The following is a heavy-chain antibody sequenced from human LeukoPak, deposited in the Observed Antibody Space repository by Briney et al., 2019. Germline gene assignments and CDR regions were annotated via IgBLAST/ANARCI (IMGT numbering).Heavy chain of an antibody. D-gene: IGHD5-18*01. J-gene: IGHJ4*02. CDR3: ARNLDSSMVPYYFDY. Sequence: ASVKVSCKASGGTFSSYAISWVRQAPGQGLEWMGIVNPSTGSTNYAQKFQGRVTMTRDTSTSTVYMDLSSLRSEDTAIYYCARNLDSSMVPYYFDYWGQGTLVTVSS. CDR1: GGTFSSYA. V-gene: IGHV1-46*01. CDR2: VNPSTGST.